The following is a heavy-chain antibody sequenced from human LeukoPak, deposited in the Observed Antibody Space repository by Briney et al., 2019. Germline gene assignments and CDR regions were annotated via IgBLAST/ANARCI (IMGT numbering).Heavy chain of an antibody. J-gene: IGHJ6*02. CDR3: ARHDYDSSGPRGMDV. D-gene: IGHD3-22*01. Sequence: AGGSLRLSCAASGFTVSSNYMSWIRQAPGKGLEWVSYISTSGSTIYYADSVKGRFTISRDNAKNSLYLQMNSLRAEDTAVYYCARHDYDSSGPRGMDVWGQGTTVTVSS. CDR2: ISTSGSTI. CDR1: GFTVSSNY. V-gene: IGHV3-11*01.